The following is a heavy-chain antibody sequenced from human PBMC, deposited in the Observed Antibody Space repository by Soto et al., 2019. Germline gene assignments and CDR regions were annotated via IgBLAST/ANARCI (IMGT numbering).Heavy chain of an antibody. CDR1: GYTFTSYD. CDR3: ARGPRGPVTTLYAHWYFDL. CDR2: MNPNSGNT. V-gene: IGHV1-8*01. Sequence: QVQLVQSGAEVKKPGASVKVSCKASGYTFTSYDINWVRQATGQGLEWMGWMNPNSGNTGYAQKFQGRVTMTRNTSISTAYMELSSLGSEDTAVYYCARGPRGPVTTLYAHWYFDLWGRGTLVTVSS. D-gene: IGHD4-17*01. J-gene: IGHJ2*01.